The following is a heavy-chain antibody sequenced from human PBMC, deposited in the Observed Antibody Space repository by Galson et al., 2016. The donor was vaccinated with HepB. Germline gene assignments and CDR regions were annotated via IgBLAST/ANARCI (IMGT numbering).Heavy chain of an antibody. J-gene: IGHJ5*02. CDR1: GFTFSSYS. CDR3: ARAGHSSGWYPFNFWWFDP. V-gene: IGHV3-48*02. Sequence: SLRLSCAASGFTFSSYSMNWVRQAPGKGLEWVSYISSSSTIYYADSVKGRFTISRDNAKNSPYLQMNSLRDEDTAVYYCARAGHSSGWYPFNFWWFDPWGQGTLVTVSS. D-gene: IGHD6-19*01. CDR2: ISSSSTI.